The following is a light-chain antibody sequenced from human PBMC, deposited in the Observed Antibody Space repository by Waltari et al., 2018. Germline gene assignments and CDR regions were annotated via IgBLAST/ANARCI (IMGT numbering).Light chain of an antibody. CDR3: NSRDSSGNHVL. CDR2: GKN. Sequence: SSELTQDPAVSVALGQTVRITCQGDSLRTYYASWYQQRPGQAPLLVIYGKNNRPSGIPDRFSGSSSGNTASLTISGAQAEDEADYYCNSRDSSGNHVLFGGGTKLTVL. J-gene: IGLJ2*01. CDR1: SLRTYY. V-gene: IGLV3-19*01.